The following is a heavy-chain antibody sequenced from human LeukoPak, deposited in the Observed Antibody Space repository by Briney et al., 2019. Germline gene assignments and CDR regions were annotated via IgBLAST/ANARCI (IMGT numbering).Heavy chain of an antibody. Sequence: GGSLRLSCAVSGSTFSDQYMDWVRQAPGKGLEWFGLSRNKANSYTPDYAAFVKGRFSISRDDSKNSLYLQMNSLKTEDTAVYFCTRGYSGGWVYAFDIWGQGTMVTVSS. CDR3: TRGYSGGWVYAFDI. CDR2: SRNKANSYTP. V-gene: IGHV3-72*01. CDR1: GSTFSDQY. D-gene: IGHD6-19*01. J-gene: IGHJ3*02.